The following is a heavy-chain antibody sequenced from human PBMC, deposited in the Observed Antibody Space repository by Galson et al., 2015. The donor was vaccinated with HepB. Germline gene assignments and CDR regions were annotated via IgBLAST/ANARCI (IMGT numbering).Heavy chain of an antibody. CDR2: IKSIDDGGTT. CDR1: GFTFTSAW. Sequence: SLRLSCATSGFTFTSAWMSWVRQAPGKGLEWVGRIKSIDDGGTTDYAAPVKGRFTISRDDSKDTLYLHMNSLRADDTAVYHCTGLAAGTTWGQGTQVTVSS. V-gene: IGHV3-15*01. J-gene: IGHJ4*02. CDR3: TGLAAGTT. D-gene: IGHD6-13*01.